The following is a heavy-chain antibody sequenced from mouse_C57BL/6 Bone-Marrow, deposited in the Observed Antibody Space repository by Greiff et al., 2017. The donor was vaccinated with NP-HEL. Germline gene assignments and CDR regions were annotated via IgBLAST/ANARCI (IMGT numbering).Heavy chain of an antibody. D-gene: IGHD3-1*01. J-gene: IGHJ4*01. CDR3: ATIPPGDAMDY. CDR2: IYPGDGDT. CDR1: GYAFSSSW. V-gene: IGHV1-82*01. Sequence: QVHVKQSGPELVKPGASVKISCKASGYAFSSSWMNWVKQRPGKGLEWIGRIYPGDGDTNYNGKFKGKATLTADKSSSTAYMQLSSLTSEDSAVYFCATIPPGDAMDYWGQGTSVTVSS.